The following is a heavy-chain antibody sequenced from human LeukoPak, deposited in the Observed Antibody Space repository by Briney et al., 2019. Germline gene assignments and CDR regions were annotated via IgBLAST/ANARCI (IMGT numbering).Heavy chain of an antibody. CDR3: ARADYYDSSGYNSHFDY. J-gene: IGHJ4*02. Sequence: PSETLSLTCTVSGGSISGYYWSWIRQPPGKGLEWIGYIYYSGNTNCNPSLKSRVTISVDTSKNQFSLKLSSVTAADTAVYYCARADYYDSSGYNSHFDYWGQGTLVTVSS. V-gene: IGHV4-59*12. CDR1: GGSISGYY. D-gene: IGHD3-22*01. CDR2: IYYSGNT.